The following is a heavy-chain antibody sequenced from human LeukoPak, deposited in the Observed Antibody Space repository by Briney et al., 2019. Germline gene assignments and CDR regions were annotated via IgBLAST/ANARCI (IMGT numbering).Heavy chain of an antibody. Sequence: SETLSLTCTVSGYSISSGYYWGWIRQPPGKGLEWIGSIYHSGSTYYNPSLKSRVTISVDTSKNQFSLKVSSVTAADTAVYYCSRTRVPGSYSPKGPFDYWGQGTLVTVSS. CDR3: SRTRVPGSYSPKGPFDY. V-gene: IGHV4-38-2*02. D-gene: IGHD1-26*01. CDR2: IYHSGST. CDR1: GYSISSGYY. J-gene: IGHJ4*02.